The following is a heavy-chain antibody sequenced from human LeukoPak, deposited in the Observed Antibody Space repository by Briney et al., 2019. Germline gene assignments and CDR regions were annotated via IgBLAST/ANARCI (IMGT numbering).Heavy chain of an antibody. J-gene: IGHJ4*02. V-gene: IGHV1-18*01. CDR2: ISAYNGNT. Sequence: ASVKVSCKASGYTFTSYGISWVRQAPGQGLEWMGWISAYNGNTNYAQKLQGRVTMTTDTSTSTAYMELRSLRSDDAAVYYCARDHGRWLQYYYFDYWGQGTLVTVSS. D-gene: IGHD5-24*01. CDR1: GYTFTSYG. CDR3: ARDHGRWLQYYYFDY.